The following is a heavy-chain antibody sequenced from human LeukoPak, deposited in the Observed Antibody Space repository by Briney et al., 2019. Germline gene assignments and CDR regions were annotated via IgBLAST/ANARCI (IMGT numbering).Heavy chain of an antibody. Sequence: GGSLRLSCAASGFTFSSYGMHWVRQAPGKGLEWVAVISYDGSNKYYADSVKGRFTISRDNSKNTLYLQMNSLRAEDTAVYYCASHNSSGWLYYFDYWGQGTLVTVSS. CDR3: ASHNSSGWLYYFDY. J-gene: IGHJ4*02. V-gene: IGHV3-30*03. CDR2: ISYDGSNK. CDR1: GFTFSSYG. D-gene: IGHD6-19*01.